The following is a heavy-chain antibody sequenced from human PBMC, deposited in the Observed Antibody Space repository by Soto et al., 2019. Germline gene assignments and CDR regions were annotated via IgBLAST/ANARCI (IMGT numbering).Heavy chain of an antibody. D-gene: IGHD3-16*01. Sequence: QVQLVESGGGVVQPGRSLRLSCAASGFTFSSYAMHWVRQAPGKGLEWVAVISYDGSNKYYADSVKGRFTISRDNSKNPLYLQMNSLRAEDTAVEYCARDGLLGYFDYWGQGTLVTVSS. CDR1: GFTFSSYA. V-gene: IGHV3-30-3*01. J-gene: IGHJ4*02. CDR3: ARDGLLGYFDY. CDR2: ISYDGSNK.